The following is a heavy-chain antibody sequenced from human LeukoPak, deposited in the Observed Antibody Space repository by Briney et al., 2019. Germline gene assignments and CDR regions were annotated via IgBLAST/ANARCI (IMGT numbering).Heavy chain of an antibody. J-gene: IGHJ4*02. V-gene: IGHV3-20*04. CDR1: GFTFSSYA. CDR2: ISWNSGSI. Sequence: GGSLRLSCAASGFTFSSYAMSWVRQAPGKGLEWVSGISWNSGSIGYADSVKGRFTISRDNAKNSLYLQMNSLRAEDTAVYYCARGPYDSSGYRFDYWGQGTLVTVSS. D-gene: IGHD3-22*01. CDR3: ARGPYDSSGYRFDY.